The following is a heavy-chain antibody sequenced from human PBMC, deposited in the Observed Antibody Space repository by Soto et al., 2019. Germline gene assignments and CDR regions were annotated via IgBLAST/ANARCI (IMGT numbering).Heavy chain of an antibody. CDR3: ARGRLMYSSSWALEY. D-gene: IGHD6-13*01. CDR1: GGSISSSSYY. CDR2: IYYSGST. V-gene: IGHV4-39*07. Sequence: SETLSLTCTVSGGSISSSSYYWGWIRQPPGKGLEWIGSIYYSGSTNYNPSLKSRVTMSVDTSKNQFSLKLSSVTAADAAVYYCARGRLMYSSSWALEYWGQGTLVTVS. J-gene: IGHJ4*02.